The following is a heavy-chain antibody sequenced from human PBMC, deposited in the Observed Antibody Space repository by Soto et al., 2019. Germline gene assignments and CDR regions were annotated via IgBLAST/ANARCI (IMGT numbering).Heavy chain of an antibody. CDR2: IDPRDSHT. CDR1: GYSFTNCW. D-gene: IGHD6-6*01. CDR3: ARHYSGSSFMDV. V-gene: IGHV5-10-1*01. Sequence: GESLKISCTGSGYSFTNCWISWVRQMPGKRLEWMGEIDPRDSHTNYSPSFQGHVTMSTDKSNGTAYLHWSSLKASDSAMDYCARHYSGSSFMDVWGQGTTVTVSS. J-gene: IGHJ6*02.